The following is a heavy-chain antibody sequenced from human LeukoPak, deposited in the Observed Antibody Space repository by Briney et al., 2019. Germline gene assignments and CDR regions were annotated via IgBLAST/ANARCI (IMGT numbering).Heavy chain of an antibody. V-gene: IGHV1-8*01. CDR1: GYSFTSYD. CDR3: AREPSLHSSSSYNF. J-gene: IGHJ4*02. CDR2: MNPNSGNT. Sequence: ASVKVSCKASGYSFTSYDINWVRQATGQGLEWMGWMNPNSGNTGYAQKFKGRVTLTRDTSITTAYMELGSLSSEDTAIYYCAREPSLHSSSSYNFWGQGTLVTVSS. D-gene: IGHD6-6*01.